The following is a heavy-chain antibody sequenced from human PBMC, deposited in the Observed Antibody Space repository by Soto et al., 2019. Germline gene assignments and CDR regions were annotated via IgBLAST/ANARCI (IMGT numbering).Heavy chain of an antibody. J-gene: IGHJ1*01. Sequence: VQLLESGGGLVQPGGSLRLSCAASGFTFSSYAMSWVRQAPGKGLEWVSAISGSGGSTYYADSVKGRFTISRDNSKNTLYLQMNSLRAEDTAVYYCAKVGLRRRYGDFSEYFQHWGQGTLVTVSS. CDR1: GFTFSSYA. CDR2: ISGSGGST. D-gene: IGHD4-17*01. CDR3: AKVGLRRRYGDFSEYFQH. V-gene: IGHV3-23*01.